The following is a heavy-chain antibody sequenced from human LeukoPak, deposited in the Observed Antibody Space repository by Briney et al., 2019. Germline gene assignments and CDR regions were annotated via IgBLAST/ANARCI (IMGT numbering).Heavy chain of an antibody. CDR1: GGTFSSYA. Sequence: SVRVSCKASGGTFSSYAISWVRQAPGQGLEWMGGIIPIFGTANYAQKFQGRVTITTDESTSTAYMELSSLRSEDTAVYYCARRRPPGTTFQPFDYWGQGTLVTVSS. J-gene: IGHJ4*02. V-gene: IGHV1-69*05. CDR3: ARRRPPGTTFQPFDY. D-gene: IGHD1-7*01. CDR2: IIPIFGTA.